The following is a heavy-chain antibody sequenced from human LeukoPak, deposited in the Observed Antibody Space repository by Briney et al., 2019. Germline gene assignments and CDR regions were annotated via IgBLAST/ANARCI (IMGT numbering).Heavy chain of an antibody. Sequence: QPGGSLRLSCAASGFTFSDYGMHWVRQAPGKGLEWVAVIWYDGSNKYYEDSVKGRFTISRDNAKNSLYLQMNSLRAEDTAVYYCAREGVYGDHPPDYWGQGTLVTVSS. CDR3: AREGVYGDHPPDY. CDR1: GFTFSDYG. D-gene: IGHD4-17*01. V-gene: IGHV3-33*01. J-gene: IGHJ4*02. CDR2: IWYDGSNK.